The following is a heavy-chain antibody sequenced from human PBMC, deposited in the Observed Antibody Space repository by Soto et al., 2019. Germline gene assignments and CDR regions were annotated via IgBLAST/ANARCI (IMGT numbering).Heavy chain of an antibody. CDR2: INSDGSSI. D-gene: IGHD5-18*01. CDR3: AREVSHGYVLRGMDV. Sequence: EVQLVESGGGLVQPGGSVRLSCAASKFTITSYWMHWVRQAPGKGLVWVSRINSDGSSISYADAVKGRFTISRDNAKNTLYLQMNSLRGEDMAVYYCAREVSHGYVLRGMDVWGQGTTVTVFS. J-gene: IGHJ6*02. V-gene: IGHV3-74*01. CDR1: KFTITSYW.